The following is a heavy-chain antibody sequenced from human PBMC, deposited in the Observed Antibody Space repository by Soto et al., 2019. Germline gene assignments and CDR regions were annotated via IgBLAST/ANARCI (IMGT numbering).Heavy chain of an antibody. D-gene: IGHD1-26*01. V-gene: IGHV1-69*01. J-gene: IGHJ4*02. CDR2: IIPIFGTA. Sequence: QVQLVQSGAEVKKPGSSVKVSCKASGGTFSSYAISWVRQAPGQGLEWMGGIIPIFGTANYAQKFQGRVTITADESTSTAYMELSSLRYEDTAVYYCARKRGYGGSYYKTSWALKTQLPDYWGQGTLVTVSS. CDR3: ARKRGYGGSYYKTSWALKTQLPDY. CDR1: GGTFSSYA.